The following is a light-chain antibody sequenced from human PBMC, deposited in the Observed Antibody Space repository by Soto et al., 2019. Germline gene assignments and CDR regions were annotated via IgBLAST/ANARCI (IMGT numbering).Light chain of an antibody. V-gene: IGKV1-5*03. Sequence: DIQMTQSPSTLSASVGDRVTITCRASQSISSWLAWYQQKPGKAPKLLIYKASSLESGVPSRFSGSGSGTEFTLTISSLQPDDFATYYCQQSNSGGFTFGPGTKVDIK. CDR3: QQSNSGGFT. CDR2: KAS. J-gene: IGKJ3*01. CDR1: QSISSW.